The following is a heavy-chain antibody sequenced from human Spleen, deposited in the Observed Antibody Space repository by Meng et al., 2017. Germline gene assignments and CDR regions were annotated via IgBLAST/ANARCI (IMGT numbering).Heavy chain of an antibody. V-gene: IGHV1-69*05. CDR2: INAVFGTT. D-gene: IGHD5-12*01. J-gene: IGHJ3*02. CDR1: GGTFSSYA. Sequence: SVKVSCKASGGTFSSYAISWVRQAPGQGLEWMGGINAVFGTTNYAQKFQGRVTITTDESTSTVYMELTRLTSEDTAVYYCVRFDSGYDLDAFDIWGQGTMVTVSS. CDR3: VRFDSGYDLDAFDI.